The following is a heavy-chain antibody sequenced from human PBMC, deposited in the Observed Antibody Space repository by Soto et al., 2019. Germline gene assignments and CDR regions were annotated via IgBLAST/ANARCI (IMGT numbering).Heavy chain of an antibody. CDR1: GFTFSSYG. J-gene: IGHJ6*02. CDR3: AKDFVIAPSYGIDV. CDR2: ISYDGSNK. D-gene: IGHD2-21*01. V-gene: IGHV3-30*18. Sequence: QGQLVESGGGVVQPGRSLRLSCAASGFTFSSYGMHWVRQAPGKGLERVAVISYDGSNKYYADSVKGRFTISRDNSKNTLYLQMNSLRAEDTAVYYCAKDFVIAPSYGIDVWGQGTTVTVSS.